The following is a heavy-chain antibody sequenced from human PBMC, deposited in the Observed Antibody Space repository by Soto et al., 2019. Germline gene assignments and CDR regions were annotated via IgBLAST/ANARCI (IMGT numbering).Heavy chain of an antibody. CDR2: IIPVFGTA. Sequence: QVQLVQSGAEVKKPGSSVKVSCKASGGTFSSYAISWVRQAPGQGLEWMGGIIPVFGTADYAQKFQGRVTITADKTTSTAYMEGSRVRAEDTAVYSCASHSSLRVYCISTSCYGYYYGMDVWGQWTTVTVSS. J-gene: IGHJ6*02. CDR3: ASHSSLRVYCISTSCYGYYYGMDV. D-gene: IGHD2-2*01. V-gene: IGHV1-69*14. CDR1: GGTFSSYA.